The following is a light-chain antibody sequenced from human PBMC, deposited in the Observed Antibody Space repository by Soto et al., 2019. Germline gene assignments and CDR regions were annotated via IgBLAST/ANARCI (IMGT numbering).Light chain of an antibody. CDR3: QQYGSSGT. Sequence: LTQSLSSLSLSPGERSTLSCRASQSVSNNYLAWYQQKPGQAPRLLIYGASNRATGIPDRFSGSGSGTDFTLTISRLEPEDFAVYYCQQYGSSGTFGQGTKVDIK. CDR1: QSVSNNY. J-gene: IGKJ1*01. V-gene: IGKV3-20*01. CDR2: GAS.